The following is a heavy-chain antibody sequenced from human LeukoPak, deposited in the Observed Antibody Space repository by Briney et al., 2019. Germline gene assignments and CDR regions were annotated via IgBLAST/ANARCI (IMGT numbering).Heavy chain of an antibody. CDR3: AKSVAIYFYYGLDV. CDR1: GFTFSSYA. Sequence: PGGSLRLSCAASGFTFSSYAMSWVRQTPGKGLEWVSAISGSGGSTYYADSVKGRFTISRDSSKNTLFLQVDSLRAEDTAPYYCAKSVAIYFYYGLDVWGQGTTVTVSS. V-gene: IGHV3-23*01. J-gene: IGHJ6*02. D-gene: IGHD3-3*01. CDR2: ISGSGGST.